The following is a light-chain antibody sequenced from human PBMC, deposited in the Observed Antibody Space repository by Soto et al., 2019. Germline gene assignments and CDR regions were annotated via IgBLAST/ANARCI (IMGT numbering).Light chain of an antibody. J-gene: IGLJ3*02. CDR2: TND. CDR3: ATWDDSLNGWV. V-gene: IGLV1-44*01. Sequence: QTVVTQPPSASGTPGQRVTISCSGSSSNIGRNTVNWYQQLPGTAPNLLIFTNDQRPSELPDRFSGSKSGTSASLAISGLQSEDEADYYCATWDDSLNGWVFGGGTKVTVL. CDR1: SSNIGRNT.